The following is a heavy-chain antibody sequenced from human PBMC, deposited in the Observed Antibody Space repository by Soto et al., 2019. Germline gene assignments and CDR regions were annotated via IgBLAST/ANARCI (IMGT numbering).Heavy chain of an antibody. V-gene: IGHV3-30*03. D-gene: IGHD3-10*01. CDR1: GFPFTTYG. CDR3: VGGQYYFDY. Sequence: QVQLVESGGGVVQPGRSLRLSCAASGFPFTTYGMHWVREGPGKGLEWVAVISYVGSNKYYADSVKGRFTISRDNSKNTLYLRMNSLRPEDTALYYCVGGQYYFDYRGQGTLFTVSS. J-gene: IGHJ4*02. CDR2: ISYVGSNK.